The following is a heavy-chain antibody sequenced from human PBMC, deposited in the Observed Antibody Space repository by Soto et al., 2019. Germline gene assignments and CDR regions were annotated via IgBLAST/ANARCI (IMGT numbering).Heavy chain of an antibody. CDR1: GGSISSGYYY. CDR2: IYYSGNT. CDR3: ARGWTVTTSYYYYGMDV. V-gene: IGHV4-30-4*01. D-gene: IGHD4-17*01. J-gene: IGHJ6*02. Sequence: PSETLSLTCSVSGGSISSGYYYWSWIRQPPGKGLEWIGNIYYSGNTYYNPSLKSRLIISIDTSKNQFSLKLSSVTAADTAVYYCARGWTVTTSYYYYGMDVWGQGTTVTVSS.